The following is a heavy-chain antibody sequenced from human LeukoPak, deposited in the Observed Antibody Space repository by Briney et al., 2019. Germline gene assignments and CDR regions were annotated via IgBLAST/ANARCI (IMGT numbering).Heavy chain of an antibody. CDR3: ARGREYYFDSSVYYDY. CDR2: ISGSGGST. Sequence: GGSLRLSCAASGFTFSSYAMSWVRQAPGKGLEWVSAISGSGGSTYYADSVKGRFTFSRDNAKDSLYLQLNSLRAEDTAMYFCARGREYYFDSSVYYDYWGQGTMVTVSS. D-gene: IGHD3-22*01. CDR1: GFTFSSYA. J-gene: IGHJ4*02. V-gene: IGHV3-23*01.